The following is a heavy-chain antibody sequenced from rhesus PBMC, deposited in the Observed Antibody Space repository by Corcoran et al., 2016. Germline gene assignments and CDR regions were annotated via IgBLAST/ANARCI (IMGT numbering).Heavy chain of an antibody. V-gene: IGHV4-99*01. CDR3: ARPRTLTGYYYGLDS. Sequence: QVQLQESVPGLVKRSESLSLTGPVSCYSTRRGYYWGWIRQPPGKGLEYVGYISGSSGRTYYIPALKSRVTISKDTSKNQFSLNLTSVTAADTAVYYCARPRTLTGYYYGLDSWGQGVAVTVSS. J-gene: IGHJ6*01. CDR2: ISGSSGRT. D-gene: IGHD2-2*01. CDR1: CYSTRRGYY.